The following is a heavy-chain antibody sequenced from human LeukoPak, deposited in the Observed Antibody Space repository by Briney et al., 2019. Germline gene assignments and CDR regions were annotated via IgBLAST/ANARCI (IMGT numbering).Heavy chain of an antibody. CDR2: ITGSGSST. V-gene: IGHV3-23*01. CDR3: AKELYTGSYFTSDY. Sequence: TGGSLRLSCAASGFSFSSYTMSWVRQAPGKGLEGVSAITGSGSSTFYAGSVKGRFTISRDNSKNTLDLQMNSLRVDDAAVYYCAKELYTGSYFTSDYWGQGTLVTVSS. J-gene: IGHJ4*02. D-gene: IGHD1-26*01. CDR1: GFSFSSYT.